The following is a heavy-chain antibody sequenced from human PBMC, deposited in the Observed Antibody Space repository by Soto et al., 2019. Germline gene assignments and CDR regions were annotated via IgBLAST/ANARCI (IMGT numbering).Heavy chain of an antibody. CDR3: ARDQYSGYQFDS. CDR1: GGSISSGDYY. Sequence: KPSETLSLTCTVSGGSISSGDYYWSWIRQHPGKGLEWIGYIYYRGSTYYNPSLKSRLTISVDTSKNQFSLKLSSVTAADTAVYYCARDQYSGYQFDSWGQGTLVTVSS. D-gene: IGHD5-12*01. CDR2: IYYRGST. J-gene: IGHJ4*02. V-gene: IGHV4-31*03.